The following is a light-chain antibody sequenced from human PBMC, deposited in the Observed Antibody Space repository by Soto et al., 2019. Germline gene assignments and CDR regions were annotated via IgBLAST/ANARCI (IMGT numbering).Light chain of an antibody. CDR3: QQRSNRTT. V-gene: IGKV3-11*01. Sequence: EIVLTQSPATLSLSPGERATLSCRASQSVSSYLAWYQQKPGQAPRLLIYDASNRATGIPARFSGSGSGTDFTLTISSLEPEYFAVSDSQQRSNRTTLGPRPRLEIK. J-gene: IGKJ5*01. CDR1: QSVSSY. CDR2: DAS.